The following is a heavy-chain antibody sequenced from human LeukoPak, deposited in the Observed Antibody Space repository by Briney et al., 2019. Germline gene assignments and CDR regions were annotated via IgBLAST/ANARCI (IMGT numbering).Heavy chain of an antibody. Sequence: SGGSLRLSCAASGFTINSYWMSWVRQAPGKGLEWVANIKQDGSEKYYVDSVKGRFTISRDNAKNSLHLQMNSLRAEDTAVYYCARSQSGGFDYWGQGTLVTVSS. CDR3: ARSQSGGFDY. CDR2: IKQDGSEK. V-gene: IGHV3-7*01. J-gene: IGHJ4*02. CDR1: GFTINSYW. D-gene: IGHD3-16*01.